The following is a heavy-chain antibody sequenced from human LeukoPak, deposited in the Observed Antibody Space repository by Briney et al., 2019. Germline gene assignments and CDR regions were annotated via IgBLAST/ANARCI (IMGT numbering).Heavy chain of an antibody. Sequence: SETLSLTCTVAAGSISSYYWSWIRQPPGKGLEWIGYIYYSGSTNCNPSLNSRVTISVDTSKNQFSLRRSSVTAADTPVYYCARGKATTAPFDYWGQGTLVTVSS. CDR3: ARGKATTAPFDY. V-gene: IGHV4-59*01. J-gene: IGHJ4*02. CDR2: IYYSGST. CDR1: AGSISSYY. D-gene: IGHD1-14*01.